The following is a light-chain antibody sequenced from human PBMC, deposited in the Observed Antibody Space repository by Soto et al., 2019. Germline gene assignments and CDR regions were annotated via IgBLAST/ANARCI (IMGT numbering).Light chain of an antibody. J-gene: IGLJ2*01. CDR2: DDS. CDR3: QVWDSSSDHLV. Sequence: SYELTQPPSVSVAPGQTDTITCGGNNIGSKNVHWYQQRPGQAPVLVVYDDSDRPSGIPERFSGSNSVNTPTLTISRVEAGDEADYYCQVWDSSSDHLVFGGGTKVTVL. V-gene: IGLV3-21*02. CDR1: NIGSKN.